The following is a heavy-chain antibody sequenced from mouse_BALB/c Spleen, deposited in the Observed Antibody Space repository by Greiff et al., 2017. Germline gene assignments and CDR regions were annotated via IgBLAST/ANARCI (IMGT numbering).Heavy chain of an antibody. D-gene: IGHD1-1*01. CDR3: ERSDYGGSYGFDY. CDR2: ISSGSSTI. J-gene: IGHJ3*01. Sequence: DVQLVESGGGLVQPGGSRKLSCAASGFTFSSFGMHWVRQAPEKGLEWVAYISSGSSTIYYADTVKGRFTISRDNPKNTLFLQMTSLRSEDTAMYYCERSDYGGSYGFDYWGQGTLVTVSA. CDR1: GFTFSSFG. V-gene: IGHV5-17*02.